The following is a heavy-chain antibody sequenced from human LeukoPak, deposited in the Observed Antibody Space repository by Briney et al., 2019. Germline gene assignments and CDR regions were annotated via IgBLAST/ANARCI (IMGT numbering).Heavy chain of an antibody. J-gene: IGHJ4*02. CDR1: GGTFSSYA. CDR2: IIPIFGTA. D-gene: IGHD1-1*01. V-gene: IGHV1-69*05. CDR3: ARESDLSWIDFDY. Sequence: SVKVSFKSSGGTFSSYAISWVRQAPGQGLKWMGRIIPIFGTANYAQKFQGRVTITTDESTSTAYMELSSLRSEDTAVYYCARESDLSWIDFDYWGQGTLVTVSS.